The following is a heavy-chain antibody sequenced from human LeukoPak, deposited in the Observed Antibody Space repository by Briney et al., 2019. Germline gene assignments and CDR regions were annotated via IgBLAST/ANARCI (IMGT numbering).Heavy chain of an antibody. J-gene: IGHJ4*02. CDR1: GFTFSDYY. Sequence: GGPLRLSCAASGFTFSDYYMSWIRQAPGKGLEWVSYISSSGSTIYYADSVEGRFTISRDNAKNSLYLQMNSLRAEDTAVYYCARDPPKDYYDSSGYYDYWGQGTLVTVSS. V-gene: IGHV3-11*01. CDR2: ISSSGSTI. CDR3: ARDPPKDYYDSSGYYDY. D-gene: IGHD3-22*01.